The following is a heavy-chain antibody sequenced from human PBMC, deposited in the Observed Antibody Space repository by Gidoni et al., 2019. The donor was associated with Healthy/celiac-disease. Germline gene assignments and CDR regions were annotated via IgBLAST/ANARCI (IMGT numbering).Heavy chain of an antibody. V-gene: IGHV4-34*01. CDR2: INHSGST. Sequence: QVQLQQWGAGLLKPSETLSLTCAVYGGSFSGYYWSWIRQPPGKGLEWIGEINHSGSTNYNPSLKSRVTISVDTSKNQFSLKLSSVTAADTAVYYCARGLRGSSDYWGQGTLVTVSS. D-gene: IGHD1-26*01. CDR3: ARGLRGSSDY. CDR1: GGSFSGYY. J-gene: IGHJ4*02.